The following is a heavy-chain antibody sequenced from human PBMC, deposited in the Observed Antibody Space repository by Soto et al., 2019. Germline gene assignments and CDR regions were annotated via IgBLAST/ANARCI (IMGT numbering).Heavy chain of an antibody. CDR3: ALRKTGSYFDY. CDR1: GFTFSSYA. CDR2: IGASGAGT. Sequence: EVQLLESGGGLVQPGGSLRLSCAASGFTFSSYAMSWVRQAPGKGLEWVSAIGASGAGTYYAEYVKGRFTISRDNSKNTRYLQMNSLRAEDTAVYYCALRKTGSYFDYWGQGPLVTVSS. J-gene: IGHJ4*02. D-gene: IGHD1-26*01. V-gene: IGHV3-23*01.